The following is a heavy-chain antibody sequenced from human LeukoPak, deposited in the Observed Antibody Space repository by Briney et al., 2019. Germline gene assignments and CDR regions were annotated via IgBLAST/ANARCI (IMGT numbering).Heavy chain of an antibody. Sequence: SETLSLTCTVSGGSISSYYWSWIRQPAGKGLEWIGRIYTSGSPTYNPSLKSRLTMSVDTSKNQFSLKLSSVPAADTAVYYCARGSMVRGVMNYWGQGTLVTVSS. CDR2: IYTSGSP. D-gene: IGHD3-10*01. CDR1: GGSISSYY. CDR3: ARGSMVRGVMNY. V-gene: IGHV4-4*07. J-gene: IGHJ4*02.